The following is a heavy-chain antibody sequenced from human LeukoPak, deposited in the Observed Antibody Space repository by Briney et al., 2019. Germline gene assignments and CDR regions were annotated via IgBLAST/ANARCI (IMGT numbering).Heavy chain of an antibody. J-gene: IGHJ4*02. V-gene: IGHV3-74*01. CDR2: INSDGIST. Sequence: GGSLRLSCAASRFTFSRYWMDWVRQAPGKGRVWVSRINSDGISTSYADSVKGRFTISRDNAKNTLYLQMNSLRAEDTAVYYCARDGNYYDSSGPADYWGQGTLVTVSS. CDR1: RFTFSRYW. D-gene: IGHD3-22*01. CDR3: ARDGNYYDSSGPADY.